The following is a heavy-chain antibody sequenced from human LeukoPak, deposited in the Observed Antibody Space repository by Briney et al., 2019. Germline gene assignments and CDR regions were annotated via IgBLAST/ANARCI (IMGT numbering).Heavy chain of an antibody. CDR1: GDSINNDGYH. Sequence: PSQTLSLTCTVSGDSINNDGYHWTRIRQHPGKGLEWIGYIHNSGGTAYNPSLRSRVSISLDTSLNQFSLTLHSVTAADTAVYYCARDFTKTASPDAFDFWGQGTLVAVSS. CDR2: IHNSGGT. J-gene: IGHJ3*01. CDR3: ARDFTKTASPDAFDF. V-gene: IGHV4-31*03. D-gene: IGHD1-1*01.